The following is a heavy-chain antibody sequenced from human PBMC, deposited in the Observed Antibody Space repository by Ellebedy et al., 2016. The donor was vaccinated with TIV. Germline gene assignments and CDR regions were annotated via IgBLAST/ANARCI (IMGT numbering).Heavy chain of an antibody. CDR1: GFNFRSYW. J-gene: IGHJ5*02. CDR3: ARRASYGDYAVQVNPWFDP. Sequence: GESLKISCAASGFNFRSYWMAWVRQAPGKGLEWVAKIRQEGDEIYYVESVKGRFTISRDNAKNSLFLQLNSLIVEDTDVYYCARRASYGDYAVQVNPWFDPWGQGTLVTVSS. D-gene: IGHD4-17*01. CDR2: IRQEGDEI. V-gene: IGHV3-7*01.